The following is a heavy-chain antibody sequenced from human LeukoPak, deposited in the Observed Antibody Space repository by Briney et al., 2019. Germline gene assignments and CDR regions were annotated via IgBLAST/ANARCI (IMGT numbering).Heavy chain of an antibody. J-gene: IGHJ3*02. D-gene: IGHD3-10*01. CDR2: IYPGDSDT. CDR3: ARPGYYGSGSARAFDI. V-gene: IGHV5-51*01. Sequence: GESLKISCKGSGYSFTSYWTGWVRQMPGKGLEWMGIIYPGDSDTRYSPSFQGQVTISADKSISTAYLQWSSLKASDTAMYYCARPGYYGSGSARAFDIWGQGTMVTVSS. CDR1: GYSFTSYW.